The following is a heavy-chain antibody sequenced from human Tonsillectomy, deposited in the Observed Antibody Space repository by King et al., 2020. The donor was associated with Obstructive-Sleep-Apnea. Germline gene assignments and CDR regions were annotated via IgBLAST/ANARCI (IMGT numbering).Heavy chain of an antibody. D-gene: IGHD5-12*01. Sequence: QLQESGPGLVKPSETLSLTCTVSGGSINNYYWSWIRQPPGKGLEWIGYMYYSGNTNFNPSLKSRVTISADTSKIQISLRLSPVTAADTAVYYCARHRGVEDYGGYGDYFDYWGQGTLVTVSS. CDR1: GGSINNYY. CDR3: ARHRGVEDYGGYGDYFDY. V-gene: IGHV4-59*08. CDR2: MYYSGNT. J-gene: IGHJ4*02.